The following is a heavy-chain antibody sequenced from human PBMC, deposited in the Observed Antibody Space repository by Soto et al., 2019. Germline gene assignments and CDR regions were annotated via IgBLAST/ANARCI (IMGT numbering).Heavy chain of an antibody. CDR3: ARDLGIAAAALPY. J-gene: IGHJ4*02. CDR2: IWYDGSNK. V-gene: IGHV3-33*01. D-gene: IGHD6-13*01. CDR1: GFTFSSYG. Sequence: QVQLVESGGGVVQPGRSLRLSYAASGFTFSSYGMHWVRQAPGKGLEWVAVIWYDGSNKYYADSVKGRFTISRDNSKNTLYLQMNSLRAEDTAVYYCARDLGIAAAALPYWGQGTLVTVSS.